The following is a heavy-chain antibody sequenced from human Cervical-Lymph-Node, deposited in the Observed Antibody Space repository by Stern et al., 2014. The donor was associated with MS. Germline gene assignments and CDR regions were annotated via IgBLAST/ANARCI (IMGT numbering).Heavy chain of an antibody. J-gene: IGHJ4*02. D-gene: IGHD1-14*01. Sequence: EVQLVESGGGLVQPGESLRLSCAASGFTFTTYAMSWVRQAPGKGLEWVSSISGSGGSTYHADSVKGRFTISRDNSKNTLYLQMNSLRAEDTAIYYCAKDPRGNHFGHPFDFWGQGTLVTVSS. CDR3: AKDPRGNHFGHPFDF. CDR2: ISGSGGST. CDR1: GFTFTTYA. V-gene: IGHV3-23*04.